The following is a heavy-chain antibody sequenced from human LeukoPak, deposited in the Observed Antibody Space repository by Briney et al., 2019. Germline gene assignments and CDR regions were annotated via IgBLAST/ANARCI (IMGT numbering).Heavy chain of an antibody. Sequence: SETLSLTCAVYGGTFSGYYWSWIRQPPGKGLEWIGEINYSGGTNYSPSLKSRATISVDTSKNQFSLKLSSVTAADTAVYYCARTVNYGSGRVVDYWGQGTLVTVSS. CDR1: GGTFSGYY. CDR3: ARTVNYGSGRVVDY. J-gene: IGHJ4*02. D-gene: IGHD3-10*01. V-gene: IGHV4-34*01. CDR2: INYSGGT.